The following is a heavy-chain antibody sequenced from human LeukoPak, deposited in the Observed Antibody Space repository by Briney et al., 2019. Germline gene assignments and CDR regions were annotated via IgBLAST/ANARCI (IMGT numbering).Heavy chain of an antibody. CDR1: GGSISSGGYS. CDR2: IYHSGST. D-gene: IGHD4-17*01. J-gene: IGHJ4*02. V-gene: IGHV4-30-2*01. Sequence: SETLSLTCAVSGGSISSGGYSWSWIQQPPGKGLEWIGYIYHSGSTYYNPSLKSRVTISVDRSKNQFSLKLSSVTAADTAVYYCARGSGDEFQNYFDYWGQGTLVTVSS. CDR3: ARGSGDEFQNYFDY.